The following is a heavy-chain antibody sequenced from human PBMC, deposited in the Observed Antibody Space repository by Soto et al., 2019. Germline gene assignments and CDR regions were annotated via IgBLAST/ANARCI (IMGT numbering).Heavy chain of an antibody. CDR2: IYHSGST. J-gene: IGHJ6*02. Sequence: QLQLQESGSGLVKPSQTLSLTCAVSGGSISGGAFSWSWIRQPPGKGLEWIGYIYHSGSTYYNPSIKSRVTISVDRSKSQFSLKLSSVTAADTAVYYCARGGYYGSDISLGRYYYYGMDVWGQGTTVTVSS. V-gene: IGHV4-30-2*01. D-gene: IGHD3-10*01. CDR1: GGSISGGAFS. CDR3: ARGGYYGSDISLGRYYYYGMDV.